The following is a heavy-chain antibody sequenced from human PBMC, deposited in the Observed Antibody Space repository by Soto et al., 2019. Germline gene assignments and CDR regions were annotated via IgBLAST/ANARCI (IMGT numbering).Heavy chain of an antibody. D-gene: IGHD2-15*01. CDR2: IDKSGGSA. CDR1: GFTFATYA. Sequence: EVQLLESGGGVVQPGGSLALSCAASGFTFATYAMSWVRQAPGKGLEWLSFIDKSGGSANYADSVKGRFTISRDNSKNTLYLQMNNLRADDTAIYYCAKGGWIDYCGRGTVVTVSS. V-gene: IGHV3-23*01. CDR3: AKGGWIDY. J-gene: IGHJ4*02.